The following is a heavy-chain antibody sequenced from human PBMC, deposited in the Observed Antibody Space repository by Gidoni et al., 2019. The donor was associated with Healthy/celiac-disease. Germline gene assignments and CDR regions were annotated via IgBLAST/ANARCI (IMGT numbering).Heavy chain of an antibody. D-gene: IGHD6-13*01. CDR2: ISGIGGSP. CDR1: GGTFRRDA. J-gene: IGHJ4*02. Sequence: EVQLLESGGGWVQPGGALRRARDASGGTFRRDAMSLVSQAPGKGLEWVSAISGIGGSPSYADSVKGRFTIARDNSMHTLYLPMNSLRAEDTAVYYCAKTLGLKIAAAGLARVKYYFDYWGQGTLVTVSS. V-gene: IGHV3-23*01. CDR3: AKTLGLKIAAAGLARVKYYFDY.